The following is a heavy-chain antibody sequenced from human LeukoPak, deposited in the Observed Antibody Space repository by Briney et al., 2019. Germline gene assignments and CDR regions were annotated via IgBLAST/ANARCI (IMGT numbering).Heavy chain of an antibody. Sequence: SVKVSCNACGGTFSSYTISWVRQAPGQGLEWMGRIIPILGIANYAQKFQGRVTITADKSTSTAYMELSSLRSEDTAVYYCARVHGGGAYYMDVWGKGTTVTVSS. J-gene: IGHJ6*03. V-gene: IGHV1-69*02. CDR1: GGTFSSYT. CDR2: IIPILGIA. CDR3: ARVHGGGAYYMDV. D-gene: IGHD3-10*01.